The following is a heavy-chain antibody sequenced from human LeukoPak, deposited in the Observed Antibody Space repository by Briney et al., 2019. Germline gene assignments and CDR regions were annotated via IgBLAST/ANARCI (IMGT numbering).Heavy chain of an antibody. CDR1: GFTFSDFA. D-gene: IGHD2-21*01. V-gene: IGHV3-23*01. CDR3: AKPRYGGGACYEFDK. CDR2: IGGRGTYT. J-gene: IGHJ4*02. Sequence: GGSLRLSCVASGFTFSDFAMRWVRQAPGKGLECVSGIGGRGTYTYYADSVKGRFTISRDNSENTLYLQMNTLRAEDTAVYYCAKPRYGGGACYEFDKWGQGTLVTVSS.